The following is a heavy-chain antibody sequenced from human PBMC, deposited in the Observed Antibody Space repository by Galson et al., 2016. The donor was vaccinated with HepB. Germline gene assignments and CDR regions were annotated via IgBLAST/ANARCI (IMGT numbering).Heavy chain of an antibody. CDR2: ISSNGGSA. CDR1: GFTFSSYA. Sequence: SLRLSCAASGFTFSSYAMHWVRQAPGKGPEYVSAISSNGGSAYYANSVKGRFTISRDNSKNTLYLQMGGLRAEDMAVYYCARSLTLYCISTACYGNYYGMDVWGQGTTVTVSS. D-gene: IGHD2-2*01. CDR3: ARSLTLYCISTACYGNYYGMDV. J-gene: IGHJ6*02. V-gene: IGHV3-64*01.